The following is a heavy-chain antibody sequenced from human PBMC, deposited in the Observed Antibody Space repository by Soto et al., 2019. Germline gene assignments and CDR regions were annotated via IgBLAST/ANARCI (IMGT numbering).Heavy chain of an antibody. CDR2: INAVNGNT. CDR1: GYTFTSYA. J-gene: IGHJ4*02. CDR3: ARVRIADCTNGVCPWPFDY. Sequence: ASVKVSCKASGYTFTSYAMHWVRQAPGQRLEWMGWINAVNGNTNYSQKFQGRVTITRDTSASTAYMELSSLRSEDTAVYYCARVRIADCTNGVCPWPFDYWGQGTLVTVSS. V-gene: IGHV1-3*01. D-gene: IGHD2-8*01.